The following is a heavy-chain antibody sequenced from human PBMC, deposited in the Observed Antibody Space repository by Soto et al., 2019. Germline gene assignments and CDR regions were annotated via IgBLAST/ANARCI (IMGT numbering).Heavy chain of an antibody. CDR1: GFSFSNYF. J-gene: IGHJ3*01. CDR3: AKESDPFDV. V-gene: IGHV3-30*02. CDR2: IWFDGGSE. Sequence: QVQLVESGGGVVQPGDSLKLSCAASGFSFSNYFMHWVRQAPGKGLEWLARIWFDGGSEFHADSLKGRLTLSRDTSSNTLYMEMSSLRAEDTAVYYCAKESDPFDVWGLGTMVTVSS.